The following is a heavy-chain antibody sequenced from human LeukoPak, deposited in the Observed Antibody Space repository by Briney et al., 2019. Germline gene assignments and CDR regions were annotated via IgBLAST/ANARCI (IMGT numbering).Heavy chain of an antibody. D-gene: IGHD5-12*01. J-gene: IGHJ5*02. CDR1: GGSISSYY. CDR3: ARDIGAKIITNWFDP. CDR2: IYTSGST. V-gene: IGHV4-4*07. Sequence: SETLSVTCTVSGGSISSYYWSWIRQPARKGLEWIGRIYTSGSTNYNPSLKSRVTMSVDTSKNQFSLKLSSVTAADTAVYYCARDIGAKIITNWFDPWGQGTLVTVSS.